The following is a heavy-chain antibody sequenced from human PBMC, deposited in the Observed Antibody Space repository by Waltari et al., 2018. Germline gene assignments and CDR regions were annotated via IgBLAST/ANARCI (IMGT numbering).Heavy chain of an antibody. Sequence: QVQLQESGPGLVKPSETLSLNCTVSGGSISSYYWSWIRQPAGKGLEWIGRIYTSGSTNDNPALKSRVTMSVDTSKNQFSLKLISLTAAETAVYYWARDSEYGDNRNYYYYMDVWGKGTTVTVSS. CDR1: GGSISSYY. CDR2: IYTSGST. J-gene: IGHJ6*03. V-gene: IGHV4-4*07. CDR3: ARDSEYGDNRNYYYYMDV. D-gene: IGHD4-17*01.